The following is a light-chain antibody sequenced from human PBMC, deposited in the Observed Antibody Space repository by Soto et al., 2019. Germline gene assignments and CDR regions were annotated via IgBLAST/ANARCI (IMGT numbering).Light chain of an antibody. CDR2: GAS. CDR1: QSVSNRY. V-gene: IGKV3-20*01. CDR3: QQFGSSLPIT. J-gene: IGKJ5*01. Sequence: EVVLTQSPGTLSLSPGEGATLSCRASQSVSNRYFAWYQQKPGQAPRLPIYGASSRATGIPDRFSGSGSGTDFTLTISRLEPEDFAVYYCQQFGSSLPITFGQGTRLEIK.